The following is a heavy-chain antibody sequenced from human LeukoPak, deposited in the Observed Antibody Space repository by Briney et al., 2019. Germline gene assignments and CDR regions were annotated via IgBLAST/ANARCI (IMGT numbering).Heavy chain of an antibody. D-gene: IGHD1-26*01. CDR2: ISAYNGNT. Sequence: GASVKVSCKASGYTFTSYAITWVRQAPGQGLEWMGWISAYNGNTKYGQRLQGRVTMTTDTSTSTAYMELRSLRSDDTAVYYCARDLHSGSYLGSFDYWGQGTMVTVSS. CDR3: ARDLHSGSYLGSFDY. J-gene: IGHJ3*01. V-gene: IGHV1-18*01. CDR1: GYTFTSYA.